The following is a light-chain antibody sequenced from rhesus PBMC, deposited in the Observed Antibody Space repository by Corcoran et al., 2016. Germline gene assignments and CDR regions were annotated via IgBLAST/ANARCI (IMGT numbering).Light chain of an antibody. J-gene: IGKJ3*01. CDR2: EAS. V-gene: IGKV1-25*01. CDR3: QHYYSTPFT. Sequence: DIQMTQSPSSLSASVGDRVTITCRASQGITNDLAWYQQKPGETPKLLIYEASSLQSGIPSRFSGNGSGTDFTLTFSSLQSADFATYYCQHYYSTPFTFGPGTKLGIK. CDR1: QGITND.